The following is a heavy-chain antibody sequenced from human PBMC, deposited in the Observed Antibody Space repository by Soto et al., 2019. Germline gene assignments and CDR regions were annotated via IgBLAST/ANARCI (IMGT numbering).Heavy chain of an antibody. J-gene: IGHJ5*02. CDR3: ARGGVGATSTWFDP. V-gene: IGHV1-18*01. D-gene: IGHD1-26*01. CDR2: ITDYNGNT. CDR1: GYPFTSYG. Sequence: QVQLVQSGPEVKKPGASVEVSCKASGYPFTSYGISWVRQAPGQGLEWMGWITDYNGNTNYAQKSQGRVTMTTDTSTTTAYMELRSLTSDDTAVYYCARGGVGATSTWFDPWGQGTLVTVSS.